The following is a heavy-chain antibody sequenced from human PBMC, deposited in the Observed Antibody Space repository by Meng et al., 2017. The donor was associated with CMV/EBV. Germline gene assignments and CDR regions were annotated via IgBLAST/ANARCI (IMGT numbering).Heavy chain of an antibody. V-gene: IGHV4-59*01. D-gene: IGHD1-7*01. CDR2: IYYSGST. Sequence: GSLRLSCTVSGGSISSNYWSWIRQPPGKGLEWIGYIYYSGSTNYNPSLKSRVTISVDTSKNQFSLKLSSVTAADTAVYYCARDRVDGITGTTSGYDYWGQGTLVTVSS. CDR3: ARDRVDGITGTTSGYDY. J-gene: IGHJ4*02. CDR1: GGSISSNY.